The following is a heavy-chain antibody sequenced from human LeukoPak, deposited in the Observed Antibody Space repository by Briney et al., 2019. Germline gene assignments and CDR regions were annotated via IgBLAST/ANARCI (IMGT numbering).Heavy chain of an antibody. Sequence: SETLSLTCTVSGGSISSGGYYWSWIRQPPGKGLEWIGYIYHSGSTYYNPSLKSRVTISVDRSKNQFSLKLSSVTAADTAVYYCARGYQLLQRTANNWFDPWGQGTLVTVSS. J-gene: IGHJ5*02. CDR3: ARGYQLLQRTANNWFDP. D-gene: IGHD2-2*01. CDR2: IYHSGST. CDR1: GGSISSGGYY. V-gene: IGHV4-30-2*01.